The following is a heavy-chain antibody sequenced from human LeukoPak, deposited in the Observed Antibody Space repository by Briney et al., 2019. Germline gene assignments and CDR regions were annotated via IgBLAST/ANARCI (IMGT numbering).Heavy chain of an antibody. CDR2: INWNGGST. Sequence: GGSLRLSCAASGFNFEDYGMSWVRQAPGKGLECVSGINWNGGSTGYADSVKGRFTISRDNAKNSLYLQMNSLRAEDTALYYCARAHQYYYDSSGYYFDYWGQGTLVTVSS. CDR3: ARAHQYYYDSSGYYFDY. D-gene: IGHD3-22*01. J-gene: IGHJ4*02. V-gene: IGHV3-20*04. CDR1: GFNFEDYG.